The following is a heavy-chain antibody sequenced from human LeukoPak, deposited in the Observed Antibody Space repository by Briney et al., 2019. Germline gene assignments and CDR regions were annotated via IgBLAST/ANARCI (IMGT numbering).Heavy chain of an antibody. V-gene: IGHV3-9*01. D-gene: IGHD6-19*01. CDR1: GFTFDDYA. Sequence: GRSLRLSCAASGFTFDDYAMHWVRQSPGKGLEWVSGISWNSGSIGYADSVKGRFTISRDNAKNSLYLQMNSLRAEDTALYYCAKDRRYSSGWSGFEYWGQGTPVTVSS. J-gene: IGHJ4*02. CDR3: AKDRRYSSGWSGFEY. CDR2: ISWNSGSI.